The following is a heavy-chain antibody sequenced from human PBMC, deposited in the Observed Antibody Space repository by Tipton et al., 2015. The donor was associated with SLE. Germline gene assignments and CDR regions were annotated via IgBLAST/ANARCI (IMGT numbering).Heavy chain of an antibody. V-gene: IGHV4-59*01. D-gene: IGHD6-6*01. Sequence: TLSLTCTVSGGSISSYYWNWIRQTPGKGLEWIGYIYYSGSTNYNPSLKSRVTISVDTSKNQFSLKLNSVTAADTAVYYCARGGYSSSSGGVYYYYYMDVWGKGTTVTVSS. CDR2: IYYSGST. J-gene: IGHJ6*03. CDR3: ARGGYSSSSGGVYYYYYMDV. CDR1: GGSISSYY.